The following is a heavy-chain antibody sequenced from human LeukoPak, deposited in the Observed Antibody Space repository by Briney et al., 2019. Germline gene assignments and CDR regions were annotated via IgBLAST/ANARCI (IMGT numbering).Heavy chain of an antibody. CDR1: GGSFSGYY. CDR3: ARGLDAFDI. CDR2: INHSGST. V-gene: IGHV4-34*01. Sequence: SETLSLTCAVYGGSFSGYYWSWIRQPPGKGLEWIGEINHSGSTNYNPSLKSRVTVSVDTSKNQFSLKLSSVTAADTAVYYCARGLDAFDIWGQGTMVTVSS. J-gene: IGHJ3*02.